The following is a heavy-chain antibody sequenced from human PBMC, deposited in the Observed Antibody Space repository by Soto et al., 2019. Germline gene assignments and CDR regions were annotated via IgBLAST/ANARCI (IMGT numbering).Heavy chain of an antibody. CDR1: GFTFSSYA. CDR2: ISGSGGST. J-gene: IGHJ4*02. CDR3: AKAVHYYDSSGYYYGSGYFDY. V-gene: IGHV3-23*01. D-gene: IGHD3-22*01. Sequence: PGGSLRLSCAASGFTFSSYAMSWVRQAPGKGLEWVSAISGSGGSTYYADSVKGRFTISRDNSKNTLYLQMNSLRAEDTAVYYCAKAVHYYDSSGYYYGSGYFDYWGQGTLVTVSS.